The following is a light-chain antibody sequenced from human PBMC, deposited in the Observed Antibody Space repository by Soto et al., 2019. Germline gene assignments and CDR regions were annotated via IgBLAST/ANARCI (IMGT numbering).Light chain of an antibody. CDR3: QQYDSSPMYT. J-gene: IGKJ2*01. CDR2: GAS. Sequence: EIVLTQSPGTLSLSPGERATLSCRASQSVSSSYLAWYQQKPGQAPRLLIYGASIRATGIPDRFSGSGSGTDFTLTISRLEPEDFAVYYCQQYDSSPMYTFGQGTKLGIK. V-gene: IGKV3-20*01. CDR1: QSVSSSY.